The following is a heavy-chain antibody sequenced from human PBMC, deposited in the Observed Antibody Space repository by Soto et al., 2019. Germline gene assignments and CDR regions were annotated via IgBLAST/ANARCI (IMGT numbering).Heavy chain of an antibody. J-gene: IGHJ4*02. CDR3: AKDPTITFGGVIGPTY. Sequence: GGSLRLSCAASGFTFSSYAMSWVRQAPGKGLEWVSAISGSGGSTYYADSVKGRFTISRDNSKNTLYLQMNSLRAEDTAVYYCAKDPTITFGGVIGPTYWGQGTLVTVSS. CDR1: GFTFSSYA. CDR2: ISGSGGST. V-gene: IGHV3-23*01. D-gene: IGHD3-16*02.